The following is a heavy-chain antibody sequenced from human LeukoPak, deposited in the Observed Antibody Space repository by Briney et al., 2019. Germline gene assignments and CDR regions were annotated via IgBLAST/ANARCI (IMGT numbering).Heavy chain of an antibody. J-gene: IGHJ4*02. CDR1: GGSISSSSYY. CDR2: IDYSGST. D-gene: IGHD3-10*01. V-gene: IGHV4-39*01. CDR3: ARQKALVRGVIITPGGVDY. Sequence: SETLSLTCTVSGGSISSSSYYWGWIRQPPGKGLEWIGSIDYSGSTYYNPSLKSRVTISVDTSKNQFSLKLSSMTAADTAVYYCARQKALVRGVIITPGGVDYWGQGTLVTVSS.